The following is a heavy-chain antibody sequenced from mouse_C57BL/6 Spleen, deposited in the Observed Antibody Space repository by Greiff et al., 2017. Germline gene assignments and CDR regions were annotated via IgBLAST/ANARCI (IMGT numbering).Heavy chain of an antibody. CDR3: ARGEPSNWEAWFAY. Sequence: EVKLQESGPGMVKPSQSLSLTCTVTGYSITSGYDWHWIRHFPGNKLEWMGYISYSGSTNYNPSLKSRISITHDTSKNHFFLKLNSVTTEDTATYYCARGEPSNWEAWFAYWGQGTLVTVSA. J-gene: IGHJ3*01. CDR2: ISYSGST. V-gene: IGHV3-1*01. CDR1: GYSITSGYD. D-gene: IGHD4-1*01.